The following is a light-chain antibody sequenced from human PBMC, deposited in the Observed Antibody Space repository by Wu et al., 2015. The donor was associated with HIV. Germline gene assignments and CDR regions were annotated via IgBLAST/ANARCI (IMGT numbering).Light chain of an antibody. CDR3: QQYGSSRYT. V-gene: IGKV3-20*01. CDR2: GAS. J-gene: IGKJ2*01. Sequence: EIVMTQFPATLSVSPGERATLSCRASQSVSSNLAWYQQKPGQAPRLLIYGASSRATGIPDRFSGSGSGTDFTLTISRLEPEDFAVYYCQQYGSSRYTFGQGTKLEIK. CDR1: QSVSSN.